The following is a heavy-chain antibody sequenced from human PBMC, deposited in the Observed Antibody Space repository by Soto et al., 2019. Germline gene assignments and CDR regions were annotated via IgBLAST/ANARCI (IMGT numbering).Heavy chain of an antibody. CDR3: ARMREVVPAATVCAFDN. V-gene: IGHV3-7*01. D-gene: IGHD2-2*01. CDR2: IKQDGSEK. CDR1: GFTFSSYW. Sequence: PGGSLRLSCAASGFTFSSYWMSWVRQAPGKGLEWVANIKQDGSEKYYVDSVKGRFTISRDNAKNSLYLQMKSLRVEDTAVYYCARMREVVPAATVCAFDNWGQGTMVTVSS. J-gene: IGHJ3*02.